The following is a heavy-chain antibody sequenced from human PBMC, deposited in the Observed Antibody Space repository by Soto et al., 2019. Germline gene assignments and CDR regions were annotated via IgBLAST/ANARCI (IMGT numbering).Heavy chain of an antibody. D-gene: IGHD3-3*01. CDR3: ARGGVSTRTFDY. Sequence: PGESLKISCQASGYDFGDYWIAWVRQMPGKGLELMGIVHPGDSDIRYSPPFQGQVTISADKSISTAYLQWSSLRASDTAMYYCARGGVSTRTFDYWGQGTPVTVSS. V-gene: IGHV5-51*01. CDR2: VHPGDSDI. CDR1: GYDFGDYW. J-gene: IGHJ4*02.